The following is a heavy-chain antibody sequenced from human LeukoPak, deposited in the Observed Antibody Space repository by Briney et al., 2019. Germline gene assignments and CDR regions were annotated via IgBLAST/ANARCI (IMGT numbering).Heavy chain of an antibody. J-gene: IGHJ3*02. CDR1: GYTLTELS. CDR2: FDPEDGET. CDR3: ATDFPNGKGWLRNSYAFDI. D-gene: IGHD4-23*01. Sequence: ASVKVSCKVSGYTLTELSMHWVRQAPGKGLEWMGGFDPEDGETIYAQKFQGRVTMTEDTSTDTAYMELSSLRSEDTAVYYCATDFPNGKGWLRNSYAFDIWRQGTMVTVSS. V-gene: IGHV1-24*01.